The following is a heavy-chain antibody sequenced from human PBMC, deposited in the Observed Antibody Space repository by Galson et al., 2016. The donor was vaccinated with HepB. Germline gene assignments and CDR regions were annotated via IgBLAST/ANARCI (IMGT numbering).Heavy chain of an antibody. CDR1: GFSLSTRGMC. D-gene: IGHD6-19*01. CDR3: ARILSPTQYSSCWGYFYY. J-gene: IGHJ4*02. Sequence: PALVKPTQTLTLTCTFSGFSLSTRGMCVTWIRQPPGKALEWLALIDWDDDKYYSTALKTRLTISKDSSKKQVVLTMTNMDLVDTATYYCARILSPTQYSSCWGYFYYWGQGTLVTVSS. CDR2: IDWDDDK. V-gene: IGHV2-70*01.